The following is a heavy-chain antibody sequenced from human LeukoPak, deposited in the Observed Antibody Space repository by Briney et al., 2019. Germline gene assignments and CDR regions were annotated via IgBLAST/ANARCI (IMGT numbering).Heavy chain of an antibody. CDR3: ARDNYGGNTFDY. CDR2: IIPIFGTA. CDR1: GGTFSSYA. D-gene: IGHD4-23*01. V-gene: IGHV1-69*13. Sequence: SVKVSCKASGGTFSSYAISWVRQAPGQGLEWMGGIIPIFGTANYAQKFQGRVTITADESTSTAYMELSSLRSEDTAVYYCARDNYGGNTFDYWGQGTLVTVSS. J-gene: IGHJ4*02.